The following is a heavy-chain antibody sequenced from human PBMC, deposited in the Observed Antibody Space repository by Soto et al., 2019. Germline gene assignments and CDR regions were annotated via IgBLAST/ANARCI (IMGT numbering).Heavy chain of an antibody. J-gene: IGHJ4*02. CDR2: ISGSGGST. CDR3: AKALYCSSTSCFRPFDY. V-gene: IGHV3-23*01. CDR1: GFTFSSYA. Sequence: GSLRLSCAASGFTFSSYAMSWVRQAPGKGLEWVSAISGSGGSTYYADSVKGRFTISRDNSKNTLYLQMNSLRAEDTAVYYCAKALYCSSTSCFRPFDYWGQGTLVTVSS. D-gene: IGHD2-2*01.